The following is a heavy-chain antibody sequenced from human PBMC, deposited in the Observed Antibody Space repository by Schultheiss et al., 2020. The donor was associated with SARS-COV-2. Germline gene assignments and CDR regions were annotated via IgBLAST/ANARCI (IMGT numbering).Heavy chain of an antibody. J-gene: IGHJ4*02. Sequence: SETLSLTCTVSGGSTSSDYWSWIRQPPGKGLEWIGYIYYSGSTNYNPSLKSRVTISVDTSKNQFSLKLSSVTAADTAVYYCARTVGDAVPIDYWGQGTLVTVSS. CDR1: GGSTSSDY. CDR2: IYYSGST. V-gene: IGHV4-59*01. CDR3: ARTVGDAVPIDY. D-gene: IGHD3-16*01.